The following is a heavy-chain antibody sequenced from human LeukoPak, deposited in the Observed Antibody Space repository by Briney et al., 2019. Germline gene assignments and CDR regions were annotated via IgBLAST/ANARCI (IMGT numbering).Heavy chain of an antibody. V-gene: IGHV3-30-3*01. CDR2: ISYDGSNK. D-gene: IGHD4-23*01. J-gene: IGHJ4*02. Sequence: GGSLRLSCAASGFTFSSYAMHRVRQAPGKGLEWVAVISYDGSNKYYADSVKGRFTISRDNGKNTLFLQMNSLRAEDAAVYYCVRGNDYGGPHYWGQGTLVTVSS. CDR3: VRGNDYGGPHY. CDR1: GFTFSSYA.